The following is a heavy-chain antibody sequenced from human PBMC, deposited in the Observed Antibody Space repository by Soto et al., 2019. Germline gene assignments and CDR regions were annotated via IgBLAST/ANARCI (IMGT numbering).Heavy chain of an antibody. CDR1: GFSLTETGMG. CDR2: IYWDDDK. J-gene: IGHJ4*02. V-gene: IGHV2-5*02. Sequence: QITLKESGPTLVKPTQTLTLTCTFSGFSLTETGMGVGWIRQPPGKALEWLALIYWDDDKRYSPSLKRGLTISKAASKKQVVLTKTNVDAVDTATYYCAHRRSGYFDSWGQGTLVTVSS. CDR3: AHRRSGYFDS.